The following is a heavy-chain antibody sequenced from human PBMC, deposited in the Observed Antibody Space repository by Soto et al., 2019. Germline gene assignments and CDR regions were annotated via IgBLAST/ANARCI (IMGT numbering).Heavy chain of an antibody. CDR1: GGSISSSSYY. J-gene: IGHJ5*02. CDR2: IYYSGST. V-gene: IGHV4-39*01. Sequence: SETLSLTCTVSGGSISSSSYYWGWIRQPPGKGLEWIGSIYYSGSTYYNPSLKSRVTISVDTSKNQFSLKLSSVTAADTAVYYCARQGLIMYSSSYPFDWFDPWGQGTLVTVSS. D-gene: IGHD6-13*01. CDR3: ARQGLIMYSSSYPFDWFDP.